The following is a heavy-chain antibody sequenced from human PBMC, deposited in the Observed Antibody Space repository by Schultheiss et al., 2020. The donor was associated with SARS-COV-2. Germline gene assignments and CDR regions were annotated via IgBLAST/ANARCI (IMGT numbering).Heavy chain of an antibody. J-gene: IGHJ4*02. CDR2: IDWDDDK. V-gene: IGHV2-70*11. CDR1: GFSLSTSGVG. CDR3: ARTPSSSWYEDY. Sequence: SGPTLVKPTQTLTLTCTFSGFSLSTSGVGVGWIRQPPGKALEWLARIDWDDDKYYSTSLKTRLTISKDTSKNQVVLTMTNMDPVDTATYYCARTPSSSWYEDYWGQGTLVTVSS. D-gene: IGHD6-13*01.